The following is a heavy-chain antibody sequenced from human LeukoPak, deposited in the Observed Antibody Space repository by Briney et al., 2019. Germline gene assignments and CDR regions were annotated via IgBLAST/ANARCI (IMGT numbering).Heavy chain of an antibody. Sequence: SETLSLTCTVSGGSISSSSYYWGWIRQPPGKGLEWIGSIYYSGSTYYNPSLKSRVTISVDTSKNQFSLKLGSVTAADTAVYYCARKPMIVGKYFDYWGQGTLVTVSS. CDR1: GGSISSSSYY. CDR2: IYYSGST. D-gene: IGHD3-22*01. CDR3: ARKPMIVGKYFDY. J-gene: IGHJ4*02. V-gene: IGHV4-39*07.